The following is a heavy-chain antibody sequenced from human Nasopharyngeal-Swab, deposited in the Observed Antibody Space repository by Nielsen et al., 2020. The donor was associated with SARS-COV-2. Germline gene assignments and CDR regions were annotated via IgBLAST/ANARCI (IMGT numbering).Heavy chain of an antibody. CDR3: ARDHFIGVKYFDY. V-gene: IGHV3-21*01. Sequence: GGSLRLSCAASGFTFSSYSMNWVRQAPGKGLEWVSSISSSSSYIYYADSVKGRFTISRDNAKNSLYLQMNSLRAEDTAVYYCARDHFIGVKYFDYWGQGTLVTVSS. CDR1: GFTFSSYS. J-gene: IGHJ4*02. D-gene: IGHD3-10*01. CDR2: ISSSSSYI.